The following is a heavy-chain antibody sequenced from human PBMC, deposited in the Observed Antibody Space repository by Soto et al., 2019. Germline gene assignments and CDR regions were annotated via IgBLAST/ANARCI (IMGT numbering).Heavy chain of an antibody. D-gene: IGHD1-1*01. Sequence: QVQLVQSGGGVVQPGRSLRLSCATSGLTFSSYDMQWVRHAPGKGLEWVALISYEGLNTYYADSVRGRFIISRDNSKNILYLQMHSLRPDDTAVYYCAKLIYPLNSSGLDVWGQGATVIVSS. CDR2: ISYEGLNT. J-gene: IGHJ6*02. CDR3: AKLIYPLNSSGLDV. CDR1: GLTFSSYD. V-gene: IGHV3-30*18.